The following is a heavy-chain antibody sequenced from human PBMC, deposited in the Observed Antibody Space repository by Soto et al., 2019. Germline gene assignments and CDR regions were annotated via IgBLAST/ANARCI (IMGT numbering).Heavy chain of an antibody. CDR1: GGSISSSSYY. J-gene: IGHJ5*02. CDR2: IYYSGST. Sequence: QLQLQESGPGLVKPSETLSLTCTVSGGSISSSSYYWGWIRQPPGKGLEWIGSIYYSGSTYYNPSHKSRVTIAVYTSKNQFSLKLSSVTAADTAVYYCASPKIAFYNWFDPWGQGTLVTVSS. V-gene: IGHV4-39*01. CDR3: ASPKIAFYNWFDP. D-gene: IGHD3-3*02.